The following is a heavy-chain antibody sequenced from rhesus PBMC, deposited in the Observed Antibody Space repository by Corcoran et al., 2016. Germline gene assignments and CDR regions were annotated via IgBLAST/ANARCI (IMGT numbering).Heavy chain of an antibody. CDR3: TRVISGWFRFDV. J-gene: IGHJ5-1*01. Sequence: EVQLVESGGGLVQPGGSLRLSCAASGFTFSSYGMSWVRQAPGKGLEWVSSISSARSYIYYADSVKGRFTISRDNAKNSLSLQMNSLRAEDTAVYYCTRVISGWFRFDVWGPGVLVTVSS. D-gene: IGHD6-31*01. CDR1: GFTFSSYG. CDR2: ISSARSYI. V-gene: IGHV3S16*01.